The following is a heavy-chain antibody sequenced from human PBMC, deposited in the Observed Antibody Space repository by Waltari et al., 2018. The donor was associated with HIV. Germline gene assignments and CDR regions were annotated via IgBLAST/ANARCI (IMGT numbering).Heavy chain of an antibody. CDR2: ISRSSDYI. Sequence: EVQLVESGGGLAKPGGSRRLSCAASGFTFGRYAMNWVRQAPGKGIEWIAYISRSSDYIYYADSVKGRFIISRDNAKNSVFLDMNNMRDVDTAVYYCTATVTTRGTFDYWGQGTMVPVS. CDR3: TATVTTRGTFDY. J-gene: IGHJ4*02. D-gene: IGHD4-17*01. CDR1: GFTFGRYA. V-gene: IGHV3-21*06.